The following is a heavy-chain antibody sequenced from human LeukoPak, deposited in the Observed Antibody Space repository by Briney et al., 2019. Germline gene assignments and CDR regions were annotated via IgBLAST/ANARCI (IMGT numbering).Heavy chain of an antibody. D-gene: IGHD1-26*01. Sequence: GGSLRLSCAASGFTFSSYSMSWVRQAPGKGLEWVSSISNSNSYIYYVDSVKGRFTISRDNAKNSLYLQMNGLRAEDTAVYYCARVSGGSGSYYSQGFYYFDYWGQGTLVTVSS. CDR3: ARVSGGSGSYYSQGFYYFDY. V-gene: IGHV3-21*01. CDR2: ISNSNSYI. J-gene: IGHJ4*02. CDR1: GFTFSSYS.